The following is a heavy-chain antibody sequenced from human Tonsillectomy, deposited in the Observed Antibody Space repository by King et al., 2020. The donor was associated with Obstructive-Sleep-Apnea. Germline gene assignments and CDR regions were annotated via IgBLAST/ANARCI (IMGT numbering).Heavy chain of an antibody. Sequence: VQLVESGAEVKKPGASVKVSCKASGYTFTNYGFSWVRQAPGQGLEWMGWSSSYNGNTNYVQKLQGRVTMTTDTSTSTGYMELRSLRSDDTAVYYCASSTLWFGGIGFDYWGQGTLVTVSS. V-gene: IGHV1-18*01. D-gene: IGHD3-10*01. J-gene: IGHJ4*02. CDR1: GYTFTNYG. CDR3: ASSTLWFGGIGFDY. CDR2: SSSYNGNT.